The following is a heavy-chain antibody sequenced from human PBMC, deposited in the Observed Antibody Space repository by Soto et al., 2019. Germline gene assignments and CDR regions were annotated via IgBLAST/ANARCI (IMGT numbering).Heavy chain of an antibody. CDR2: IKSKTDGATT. D-gene: IGHD3-22*01. V-gene: IGHV3-15*01. CDR3: ATDAYYDTSGYWF. Sequence: KTGGSLRLSCAASGFTFSNAWMTWVRQAPGKGLEWVGRIKSKTDGATTDYAAPVKGRFTISRDDSKDTLYLQINSLKTEDTAVYYCATDAYYDTSGYWFWGQGTLVTVSS. CDR1: GFTFSNAW. J-gene: IGHJ4*02.